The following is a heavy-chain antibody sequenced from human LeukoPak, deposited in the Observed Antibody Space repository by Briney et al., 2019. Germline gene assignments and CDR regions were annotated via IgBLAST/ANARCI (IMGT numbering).Heavy chain of an antibody. J-gene: IGHJ3*02. D-gene: IGHD3-3*01. Sequence: SETLSLTCTVSGGSISSYYWSWIRQPAGKGLEWIGRIYTSGSTYYNPSLKSRVTISVDTSKNQFSLKLSSVTAADTAVYYCARVFSDFWSGYYSRDDAFDIWGQGTMVTVSS. CDR1: GGSISSYY. CDR3: ARVFSDFWSGYYSRDDAFDI. CDR2: IYTSGST. V-gene: IGHV4-4*07.